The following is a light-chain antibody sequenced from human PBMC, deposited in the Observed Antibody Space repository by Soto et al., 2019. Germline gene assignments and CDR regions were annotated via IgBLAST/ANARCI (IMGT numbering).Light chain of an antibody. CDR1: QSVSSY. J-gene: IGKJ4*01. V-gene: IGKV3-11*01. Sequence: EIVVTQSPATLSLSPGERATLSCRARQSVSSYLAWYQQKPGQAPRLLIYDASNRATGIPARFSGSGSWTDFTLTISSLEPEDFAVYYCQQRSNWQGATFGGGTKVEIK. CDR3: QQRSNWQGAT. CDR2: DAS.